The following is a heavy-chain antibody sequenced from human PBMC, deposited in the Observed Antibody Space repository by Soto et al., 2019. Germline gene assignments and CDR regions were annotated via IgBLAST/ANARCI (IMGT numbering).Heavy chain of an antibody. V-gene: IGHV1-24*01. CDR1: GYALTELS. Sequence: ASVKVSCKVSGYALTELSMHWVRQSPGKGLEWMGGFDPADGKTIYAQKFQGRVTMTEDTSTDTAYMDLSSLRSEDTAVYYCATAQGAFEAEYFQYWGQGTLVTVSS. J-gene: IGHJ1*01. D-gene: IGHD3-16*01. CDR2: FDPADGKT. CDR3: ATAQGAFEAEYFQY.